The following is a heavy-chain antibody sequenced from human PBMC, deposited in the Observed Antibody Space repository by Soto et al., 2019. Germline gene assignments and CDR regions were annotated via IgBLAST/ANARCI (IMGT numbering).Heavy chain of an antibody. J-gene: IGHJ6*02. CDR1: GYTFTSYA. D-gene: IGHD6-19*01. CDR2: INTNTGNP. V-gene: IGHV7-4-1*01. Sequence: GASVKVSCKASGYTFTSYAMNWVRQAPGQGLEWMGWINTNTGNPTYAQGFTGRFVFSLDTSVSTAYLQICSLKAEDTAVYYCARNYYSSGWYYYGMDVWGQGTTVTVSS. CDR3: ARNYYSSGWYYYGMDV.